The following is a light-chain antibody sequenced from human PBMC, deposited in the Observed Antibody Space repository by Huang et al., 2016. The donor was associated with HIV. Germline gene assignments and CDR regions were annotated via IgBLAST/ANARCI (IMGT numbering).Light chain of an antibody. Sequence: DIQMTQSPSSLSASVGDRVTITCRASQSISSYLNWYQQEPLKAPKLLIYAASTLQSGVPSRFRGRGSGTDYTLTISNLQPEDSATYFCQQSYSIPRTFGPGTKVEI. V-gene: IGKV1-39*01. J-gene: IGKJ1*01. CDR3: QQSYSIPRT. CDR1: QSISSY. CDR2: AAS.